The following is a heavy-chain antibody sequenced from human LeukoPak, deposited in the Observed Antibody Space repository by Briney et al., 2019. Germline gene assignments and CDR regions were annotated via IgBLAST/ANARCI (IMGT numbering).Heavy chain of an antibody. CDR1: GGSISSSSYY. Sequence: PSETLSLTCTVSGGSISSSSYYWGWIRQPPGKGLEWIGSIYYSGSTYYNPSLKSRVTISVDTSKNQFSLELSSVTAADTAVYYCASLPGGGGTGYWGQGTLVTVSS. V-gene: IGHV4-39*01. J-gene: IGHJ4*02. CDR2: IYYSGST. D-gene: IGHD3-16*01. CDR3: ASLPGGGGTGY.